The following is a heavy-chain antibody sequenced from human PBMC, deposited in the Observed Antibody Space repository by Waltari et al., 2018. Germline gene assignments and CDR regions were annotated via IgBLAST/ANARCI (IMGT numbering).Heavy chain of an antibody. V-gene: IGHV3-9*01. CDR3: AKDMCSSTSCYVGFDY. CDR2: ISWNSGSI. CDR1: GFTFDDYA. Sequence: EVQLVESGGGLVQPGRSLRLSCAASGFTFDDYAMHWVRQAPGKGLECVSGISWNSGSIGYADSVKGRFTISRDNAKNSLYLQMNSLRAEDTALYYCAKDMCSSTSCYVGFDYWGQGTLVTVSS. J-gene: IGHJ4*02. D-gene: IGHD2-2*01.